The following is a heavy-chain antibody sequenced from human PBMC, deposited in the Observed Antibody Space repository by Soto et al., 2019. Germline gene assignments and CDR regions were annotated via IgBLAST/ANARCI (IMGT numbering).Heavy chain of an antibody. J-gene: IGHJ6*03. Sequence: ASETLSLPCTVSGGSLSSSSYYWGWIRQPPRKGLEWIGSIYYNGSTYYNPSLKSRVTISVDTSKNHFSLKLSSVTAADTAVYYCARLASGSVAIYDFWSGYYGYYMDVWGKGTTVTVSS. CDR2: IYYNGST. CDR1: GGSLSSSSYY. CDR3: ARLASGSVAIYDFWSGYYGYYMDV. D-gene: IGHD3-3*01. V-gene: IGHV4-39*01.